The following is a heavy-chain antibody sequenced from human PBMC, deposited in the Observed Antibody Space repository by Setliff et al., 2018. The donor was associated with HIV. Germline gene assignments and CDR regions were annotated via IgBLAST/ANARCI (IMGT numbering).Heavy chain of an antibody. CDR1: GYSTSSGYH. D-gene: IGHD2-21*02. Sequence: LSLPCSVSGYSTSSGYHWAWIRHPQGKGLEWIGSIYHSGSTYYNPSRKSRVTISVDTSKNQFSLKLNSLTAADTAVYYCARSYCAADCAHNSPRGMDVWGQGTTVTVSS. CDR3: ARSYCAADCAHNSPRGMDV. V-gene: IGHV4-38-2*01. J-gene: IGHJ6*02. CDR2: IYHSGST.